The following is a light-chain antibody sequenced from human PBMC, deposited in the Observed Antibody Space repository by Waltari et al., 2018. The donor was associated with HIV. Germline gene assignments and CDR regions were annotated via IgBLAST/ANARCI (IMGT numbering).Light chain of an antibody. V-gene: IGKV1-39*01. CDR3: QQSYSTLLYT. J-gene: IGKJ2*01. CDR1: KYLDKY. CDR2: AAS. Sequence: DIQMTQFLPSLSASTGGRVVITCRATKYLDKYVNWYHLKSGMAPKLLIFAASSLQSGASSRFIGGGFGTDFTLAISDLHSEDAGTYFCQQSYSTLLYTFGQGTKLEI.